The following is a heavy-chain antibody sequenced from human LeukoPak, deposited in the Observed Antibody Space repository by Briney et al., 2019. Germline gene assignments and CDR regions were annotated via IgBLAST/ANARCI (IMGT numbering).Heavy chain of an antibody. CDR3: ARVRYRLAETYIDY. J-gene: IGHJ4*02. Sequence: ASLKVSCKASGYTFSDYYIHWVRQAPGQGPEWLGWINPKSGGTKYAQKFQGRVTMTRDTSISTAYMELSRLRSDDTAVYYCARVRYRLAETYIDYWGQGTLVTVSS. CDR1: GYTFSDYY. V-gene: IGHV1-2*02. D-gene: IGHD3-16*01. CDR2: INPKSGGT.